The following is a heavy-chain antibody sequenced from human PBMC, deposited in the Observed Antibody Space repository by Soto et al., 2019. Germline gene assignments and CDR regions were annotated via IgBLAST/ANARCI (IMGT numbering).Heavy chain of an antibody. CDR3: ASIRGGIGY. J-gene: IGHJ4*01. CDR2: TKAKAYSYTT. Sequence: EVQLVESGGGLVQPGGSLRLSCAASGITLSDHFIDWVRQAPGKGLDWVGRTKAKAYSYTTEYAASVKGRFTISRDDSENSVYLQRNSLKSEDTAVYYCASIRGGIGYWGQGTLVTVSP. D-gene: IGHD3-10*01. CDR1: GITLSDHF. V-gene: IGHV3-72*01.